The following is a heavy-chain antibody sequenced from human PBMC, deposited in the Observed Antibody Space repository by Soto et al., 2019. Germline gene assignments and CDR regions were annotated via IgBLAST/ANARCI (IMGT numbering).Heavy chain of an antibody. D-gene: IGHD1-26*01. CDR3: ARDRRLYYSDAFDI. CDR1: GFTFSIYG. Sequence: QVQLVESGGGVVQPGRSLRLSCAASGFTFSIYGMHWVRHAPGKGLEWVAMISFDGSEKYYTDSVKGRFHISRDSSKNTMYLQMDSLRVEDTAVYYWARDRRLYYSDAFDIWGQGTTVTVSS. J-gene: IGHJ3*02. CDR2: ISFDGSEK. V-gene: IGHV3-30*03.